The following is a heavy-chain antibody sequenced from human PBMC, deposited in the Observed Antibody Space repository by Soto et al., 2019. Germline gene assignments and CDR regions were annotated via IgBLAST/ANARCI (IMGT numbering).Heavy chain of an antibody. Sequence: QVQLVQSGAEVKKPASSVKVSCRASGTTFTSYAFSWVRQAPGQGLEWMGGIIPIFGTSNYAQKFQGRLTITADESTSTVYMELSSLRSEDTAVYYCARSGNNPHAFDFGGQGTLVTVSS. CDR2: IIPIFGTS. CDR1: GTTFTSYA. V-gene: IGHV1-69*01. J-gene: IGHJ4*02. D-gene: IGHD6-25*01. CDR3: ARSGNNPHAFDF.